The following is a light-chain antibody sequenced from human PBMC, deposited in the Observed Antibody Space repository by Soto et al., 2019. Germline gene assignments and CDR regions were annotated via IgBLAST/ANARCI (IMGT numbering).Light chain of an antibody. J-gene: IGKJ2*01. V-gene: IGKV3-20*01. CDR2: GAS. CDR3: QQYGSSPKYT. Sequence: EILMTQSPATLSVSPGERATLSCRASQSVSSSYLAWYQQKPGQAPRLLIYGASSRATGIPDRFSGSGSGTDFTLTISRLEPEDFAVYYCQQYGSSPKYTFGQGTKLEIK. CDR1: QSVSSSY.